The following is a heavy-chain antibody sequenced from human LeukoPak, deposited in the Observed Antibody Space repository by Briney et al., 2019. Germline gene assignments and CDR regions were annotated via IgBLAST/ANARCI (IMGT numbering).Heavy chain of an antibody. CDR3: ARTYDSSGYYYNWFDP. CDR1: GYTFTGYY. Sequence: ASVMVSCKASGYTFTGYYMHWVRQAPGQGLEWMGWINPNSGGTNYAQKFQGRVTMTRDTSISTAYMELSRLRSDDTAVYYCARTYDSSGYYYNWFDPWGQGTLVTVSS. V-gene: IGHV1-2*02. D-gene: IGHD3-22*01. J-gene: IGHJ5*02. CDR2: INPNSGGT.